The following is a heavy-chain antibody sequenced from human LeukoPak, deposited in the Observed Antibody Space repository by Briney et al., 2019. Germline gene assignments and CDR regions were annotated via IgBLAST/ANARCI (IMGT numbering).Heavy chain of an antibody. CDR1: GFTFSSYE. J-gene: IGHJ3*02. CDR2: IKQDGSEK. V-gene: IGHV3-7*01. CDR3: AREWYYNSSGYDAFDI. Sequence: GGSLRLSCAASGFTFSSYEMNWVRQAPGKGLEWVANIKQDGSEKYYVDSVKGRFTISRDNAKNSLYLQMNSLRAEDTAVYYCAREWYYNSSGYDAFDIWGQGKRVTVSS. D-gene: IGHD3-22*01.